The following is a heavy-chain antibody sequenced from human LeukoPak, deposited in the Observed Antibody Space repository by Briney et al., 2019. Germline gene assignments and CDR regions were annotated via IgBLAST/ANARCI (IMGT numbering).Heavy chain of an antibody. V-gene: IGHV4-34*01. Sequence: SETLSLTCAVYGGSFRGYYWSWTRQPPGKGLEWIGEINHSGSTNYNPSLKSRVTISVDTSKNQFSLKLSSVTAADTAVYYCARVLGYCSSTSCYAPEKTFDYWGQGTLVTVSS. CDR1: GGSFRGYY. D-gene: IGHD2-2*01. CDR3: ARVLGYCSSTSCYAPEKTFDY. CDR2: INHSGST. J-gene: IGHJ4*02.